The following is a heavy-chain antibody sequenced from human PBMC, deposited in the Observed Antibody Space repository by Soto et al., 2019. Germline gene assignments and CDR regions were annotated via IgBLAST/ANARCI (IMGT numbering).Heavy chain of an antibody. V-gene: IGHV3-23*01. Sequence: PGGSLRLSCAASGFSFTTYGMSWVRQAPGKGLEWVSDISSTGLYTYLADSVKGRFTISRGNSKNTLYLQMNSLRVDDTAVYFCTKSWLFEKNWFDPWGQGTLVTVSS. CDR1: GFSFTTYG. CDR3: TKSWLFEKNWFDP. D-gene: IGHD3-22*01. CDR2: ISSTGLYT. J-gene: IGHJ5*02.